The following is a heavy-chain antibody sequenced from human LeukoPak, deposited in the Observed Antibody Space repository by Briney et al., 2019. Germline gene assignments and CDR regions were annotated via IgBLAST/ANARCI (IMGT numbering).Heavy chain of an antibody. CDR3: VKGSSGGRPYYFHY. Sequence: TGGSLRLSCAASGFAFSSDWMHWVRQAPGKGLAWVSRLNTDGSGSGTSYADSVKGRFTISRDNAKNTLYLQMNSLRVEDTAVYFCVKGSSGGRPYYFHYWGQGTLVTVST. V-gene: IGHV3-74*01. CDR2: LNTDGSGSGT. CDR1: GFAFSSDW. J-gene: IGHJ4*02. D-gene: IGHD3-16*01.